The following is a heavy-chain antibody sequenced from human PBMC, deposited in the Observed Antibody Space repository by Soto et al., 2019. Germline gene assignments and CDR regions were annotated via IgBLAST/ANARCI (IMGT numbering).Heavy chain of an antibody. D-gene: IGHD6-19*01. Sequence: QIQLVESGGGVVQPGRSLRLSCTASGFTFNSYGFNWVRQAPGKGLEWVAVIWYDGNTKYYADSVKGRFTISRDNLRSTVYLQMNSLTAEDTAVYYCARPLVAPVAGPYYYGMDVWGQGTTVTVPS. CDR3: ARPLVAPVAGPYYYGMDV. CDR1: GFTFNSYG. J-gene: IGHJ6*02. V-gene: IGHV3-33*01. CDR2: IWYDGNTK.